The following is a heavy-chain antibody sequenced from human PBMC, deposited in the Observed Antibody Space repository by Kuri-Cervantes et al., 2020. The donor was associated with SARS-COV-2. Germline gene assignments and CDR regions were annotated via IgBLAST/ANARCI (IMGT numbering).Heavy chain of an antibody. CDR3: AKDPSEDYGSGE. D-gene: IGHD3-10*01. Sequence: GESLKISCVASGFTFKTNTLSWVRQAPGKGLEWVSTISGTGSATYYADSVRGRFTISRDNSKNTLYLQMNSLRADDTAVYYCAKDPSEDYGSGEWGQGALVTVSS. J-gene: IGHJ4*02. CDR2: ISGTGSAT. CDR1: GFTFKTNT. V-gene: IGHV3-23*01.